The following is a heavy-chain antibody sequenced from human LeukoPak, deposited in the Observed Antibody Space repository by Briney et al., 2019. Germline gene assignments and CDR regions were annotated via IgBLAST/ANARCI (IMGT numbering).Heavy chain of an antibody. CDR1: GFTFSSYA. D-gene: IGHD4-17*01. J-gene: IGHJ4*02. Sequence: PGGCLRLSCAASGFTFSSYAMSWVRQAPGEGMEWVSAISGSGGSTYYADSVKGRFTISRDNSKNTLYLQMNSLRAEDTAVYYCAKDRKHDYGDYGPDYWGQGTLVTVSS. CDR2: ISGSGGST. CDR3: AKDRKHDYGDYGPDY. V-gene: IGHV3-23*01.